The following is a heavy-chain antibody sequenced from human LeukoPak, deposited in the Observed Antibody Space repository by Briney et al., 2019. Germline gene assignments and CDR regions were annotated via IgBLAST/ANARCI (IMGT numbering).Heavy chain of an antibody. J-gene: IGHJ3*02. CDR3: ARGLFRGAFDI. Sequence: GGSLRLSCAASGFTFSSYYMNWVRQAPGKGLEWVSSISSSSSYIYYADSVKGRFTISRDNSKYTLYLQMNSLRAEDTAVYYCARGLFRGAFDIWGQGTMVTVSS. CDR2: ISSSSSYI. D-gene: IGHD3-10*01. CDR1: GFTFSSYY. V-gene: IGHV3-21*01.